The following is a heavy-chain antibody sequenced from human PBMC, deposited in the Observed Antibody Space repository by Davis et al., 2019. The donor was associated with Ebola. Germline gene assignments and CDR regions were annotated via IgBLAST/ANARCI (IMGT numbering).Heavy chain of an antibody. CDR3: AREMATIRDY. D-gene: IGHD5-24*01. V-gene: IGHV1-18*04. J-gene: IGHJ4*02. CDR1: GYTFTNYG. CDR2: INPHNGNT. Sequence: ASVKVSCKASGYTFTNYGITWVRQAPGQGLEWMGWINPHNGNTNYAQNVQGRVTMTTDTSTSTAYMELSSLRSEDTAVYYCAREMATIRDYWGQGTLVTVSS.